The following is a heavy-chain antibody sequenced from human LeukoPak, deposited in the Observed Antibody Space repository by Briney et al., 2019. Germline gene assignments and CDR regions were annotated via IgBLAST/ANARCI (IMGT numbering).Heavy chain of an antibody. D-gene: IGHD4-11*01. CDR3: ARLRKTTPWFDP. CDR1: GGSISSSSYY. V-gene: IGHV4-39*07. CDR2: IYYSGST. J-gene: IGHJ5*02. Sequence: SETLSLTCTVSGGSISSSSYYWGWIRQPPGKGLEWIGSIYYSGSTYYNPSLKSRVTISVDTSKNQFSLKLSSVTAADTAVYYCARLRKTTPWFDPWGQGTLVTVSS.